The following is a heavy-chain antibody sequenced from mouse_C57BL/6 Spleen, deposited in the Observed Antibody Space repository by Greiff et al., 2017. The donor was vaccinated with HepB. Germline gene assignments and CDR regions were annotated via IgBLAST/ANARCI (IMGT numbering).Heavy chain of an antibody. J-gene: IGHJ4*01. V-gene: IGHV1-42*01. Sequence: EVQLQQSGPELVKPGASVKISCKASGYSFTGYYMNWVKQSPEKSLEWIGEINPSTGGTTYNQKFKAKATLTVDKSSSTAYMQLKSLTSEDSAVYYCARGSLYYGSSYDYAIDYWGQGTSVTVSS. D-gene: IGHD1-1*01. CDR3: ARGSLYYGSSYDYAIDY. CDR1: GYSFTGYY. CDR2: INPSTGGT.